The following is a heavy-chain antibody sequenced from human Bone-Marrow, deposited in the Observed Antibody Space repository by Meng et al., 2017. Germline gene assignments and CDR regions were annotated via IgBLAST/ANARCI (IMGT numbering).Heavy chain of an antibody. J-gene: IGHJ4*02. V-gene: IGHV3-21*01. Sequence: GESLKISCAAPGFTFSSYSMNWVRQAPGKGLEWVSSISSSSSYIYYADSVKGRFTISRDNAKNSLYLQMNSLRAEDTAVYYCAREPDYYGSGLDYWGQGTLVTVSS. CDR3: AREPDYYGSGLDY. CDR1: GFTFSSYS. D-gene: IGHD3-10*01. CDR2: ISSSSSYI.